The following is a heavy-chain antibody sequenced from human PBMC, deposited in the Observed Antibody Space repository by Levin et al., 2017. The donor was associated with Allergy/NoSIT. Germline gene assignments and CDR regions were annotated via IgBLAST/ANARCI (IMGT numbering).Heavy chain of an antibody. J-gene: IGHJ4*02. V-gene: IGHV3-73*01. CDR2: IRSRAKSYAT. D-gene: IGHD2-15*01. Sequence: LSLTCAASGITFSGSSLHWVRQASGKGLEWVGRIRSRAKSYATTYAASVKGRFTISRDDSKNTAYLQMNSLKTEDTAVYYCTSHAGDSGYWGQGALVTVSS. CDR1: GITFSGSS. CDR3: TSHAGDSGY.